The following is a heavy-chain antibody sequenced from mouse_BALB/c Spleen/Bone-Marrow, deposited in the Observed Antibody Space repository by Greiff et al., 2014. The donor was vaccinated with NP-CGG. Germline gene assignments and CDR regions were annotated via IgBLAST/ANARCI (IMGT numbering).Heavy chain of an antibody. J-gene: IGHJ4*01. CDR3: ARRDYGPFYALDY. CDR1: GYTFTSFT. Sequence: VQLQQSGAELARPGASVKMSCKASGYTFTSFTIHWVKQRPGQGLEWIGYINPSSGYTNYNQNFKAKATLTADKSASTAYMQLTSLTSEDSAVYYCARRDYGPFYALDYWGQGTSVTVSS. V-gene: IGHV1-4*01. D-gene: IGHD1-2*01. CDR2: INPSSGYT.